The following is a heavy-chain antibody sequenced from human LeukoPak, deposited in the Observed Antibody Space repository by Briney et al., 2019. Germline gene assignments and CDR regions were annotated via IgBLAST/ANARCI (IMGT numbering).Heavy chain of an antibody. CDR1: GGSISSYY. CDR2: IYYSGST. V-gene: IGHV4-59*08. J-gene: IGHJ4*02. D-gene: IGHD3/OR15-3a*01. Sequence: SETLSLTCTVSGGSISSYYWSWIRQPPGKGLEWVGYIYYSGSTNYKPSLKSRVTISVDTSKNQFSLKLSSVTAADTAVYFCARGIVGSRDFYFRYYFDYWGQGTLVTVSS. CDR3: ARGIVGSRDFYFRYYFDY.